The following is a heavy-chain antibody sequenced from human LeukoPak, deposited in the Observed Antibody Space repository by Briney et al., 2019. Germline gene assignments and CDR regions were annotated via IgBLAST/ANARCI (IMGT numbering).Heavy chain of an antibody. V-gene: IGHV1-8*01. D-gene: IGHD5-12*01. CDR2: MDPNSGNT. Sequence: GASVKVSCKASGYTFTSYDINWVRQATGQGLEWMGWMDPNSGNTGYAQKFQGRVTMTRNTSISTAYMELSSLRSEDTAVYYCARDPSPIVATTRNYFDYWGQGTLVTVSS. CDR3: ARDPSPIVATTRNYFDY. CDR1: GYTFTSYD. J-gene: IGHJ4*02.